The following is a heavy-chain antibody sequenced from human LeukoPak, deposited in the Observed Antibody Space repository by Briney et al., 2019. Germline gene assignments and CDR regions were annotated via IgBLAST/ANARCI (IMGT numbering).Heavy chain of an antibody. CDR3: AGISGSYYNRNFDY. D-gene: IGHD3-10*01. CDR2: INPNSGGT. J-gene: IGHJ4*02. V-gene: IGHV1-2*02. CDR1: GYTFTGYY. Sequence: GASVKVSCKASGYTFTGYYMHWVRQAPGQGREWMGWINPNSGGTNYAQKFQGRVTMTRDTSISTAYMELSRLRSDDTAVYYCAGISGSYYNRNFDYWGQGTLVTVSS.